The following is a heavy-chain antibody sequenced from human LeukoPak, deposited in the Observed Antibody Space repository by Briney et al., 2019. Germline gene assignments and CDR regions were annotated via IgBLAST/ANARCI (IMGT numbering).Heavy chain of an antibody. D-gene: IGHD7-27*01. CDR2: TRPKSGDK. CDR3: ARGPPNWGYDY. V-gene: IGHV1-8*01. Sequence: ASVKVSCTAPGYTFTIYDFNWVRQATGQRPGWMGWTRPKSGDKGYAQKFQERVTMTRNTSISTAYMELSSVRSDDTGVYYCARGPPNWGYDYWGPGTLVTVSS. CDR1: GYTFTIYD. J-gene: IGHJ4*02.